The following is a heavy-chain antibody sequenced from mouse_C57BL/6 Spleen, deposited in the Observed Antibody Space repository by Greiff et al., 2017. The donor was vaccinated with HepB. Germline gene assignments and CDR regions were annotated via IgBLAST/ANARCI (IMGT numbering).Heavy chain of an antibody. D-gene: IGHD1-1*01. V-gene: IGHV10-1*01. CDR3: VRHGHYGSSYRGGAMDY. CDR2: IRSKSNNYAT. CDR1: GFSFNTYA. Sequence: EVQLQESGGGLVQPKGSLKLSCAASGFSFNTYAMNWVRQAPGKGLEWVARIRSKSNNYATYYADSVKDRFTISRDDSESMLYLQMNNLKTEDTAMYYCVRHGHYGSSYRGGAMDYWGQGTSVTVSS. J-gene: IGHJ4*01.